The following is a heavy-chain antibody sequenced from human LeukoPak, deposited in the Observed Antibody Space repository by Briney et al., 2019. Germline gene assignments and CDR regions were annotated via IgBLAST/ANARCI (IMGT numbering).Heavy chain of an antibody. D-gene: IGHD3-10*01. J-gene: IGHJ4*02. CDR3: ARGKYYFGSGSFGDY. Sequence: SETLSLICRVYGGSFSGYYWSWIRQSPGKGLEWIGEIDHSGSTSYNPSLKSRVTMSVDTSNNYFSLKLSSVTAADTAVYYCARGKYYFGSGSFGDYWGQGTLVTVSS. CDR2: IDHSGST. V-gene: IGHV4-34*01. CDR1: GGSFSGYY.